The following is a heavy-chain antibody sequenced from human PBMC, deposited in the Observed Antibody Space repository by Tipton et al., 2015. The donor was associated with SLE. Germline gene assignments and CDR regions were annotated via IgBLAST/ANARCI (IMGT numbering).Heavy chain of an antibody. CDR3: ARGRGSSSGWPWYFDL. D-gene: IGHD6-19*01. CDR2: IYTSGST. V-gene: IGHV4-61*02. J-gene: IGHJ2*01. CDR1: GGSISSDSYS. Sequence: TLSLTCTVSGGSISSDSYSWSWIRQPAEKGLEWIGRIYTSGSTNYNPSLKSRVTMSVDTSKNQFSLKLSSVTAADTAVYYCARGRGSSSGWPWYFDLWGRGTLVIVSS.